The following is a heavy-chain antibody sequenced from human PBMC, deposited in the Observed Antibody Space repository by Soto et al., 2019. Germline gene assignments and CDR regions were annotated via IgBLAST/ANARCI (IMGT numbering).Heavy chain of an antibody. CDR1: GGTFSSYA. Sequence: QVQLVQSGAEVKKPGSSVKVSCKASGGTFSSYAISWVRQAPGQGLEWMGGIIPIFGTANYAQKCQGRVTITADESTSTAYMELSSLRSEDTAVYYCARGRGHYYDSSGRSSYWYFDLWGRGTLVTVSS. V-gene: IGHV1-69*01. J-gene: IGHJ2*01. D-gene: IGHD3-22*01. CDR2: IIPIFGTA. CDR3: ARGRGHYYDSSGRSSYWYFDL.